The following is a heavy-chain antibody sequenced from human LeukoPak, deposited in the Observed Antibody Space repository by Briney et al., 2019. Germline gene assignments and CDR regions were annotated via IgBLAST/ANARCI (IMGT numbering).Heavy chain of an antibody. CDR3: ARDFGDTMVRGPRFDY. V-gene: IGHV3-21*01. CDR1: GFAFNNYA. CDR2: ISSSSSYI. J-gene: IGHJ4*02. D-gene: IGHD3-10*01. Sequence: GGSLRLSCAASGFAFNNYAMNWVRQAPGKGLEWVSSISSSSSYIYYADSVKGRFTISRDNAKNSLYLQMNSLRAEDTAVYYCARDFGDTMVRGPRFDYWGQGTLVTVSS.